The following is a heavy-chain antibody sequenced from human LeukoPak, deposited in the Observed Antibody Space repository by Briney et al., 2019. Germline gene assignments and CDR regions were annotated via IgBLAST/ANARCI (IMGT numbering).Heavy chain of an antibody. V-gene: IGHV4-39*01. D-gene: IGHD6-13*01. J-gene: IGHJ3*02. CDR1: GGSISSSSYY. CDR3: ARLSAAGTAFDI. Sequence: SETLSLTCTVSGGSISSSSYYWGWIRQPPGKGLEWIVSIYYSGSTYSTPSLKSRVTISVDTSKNQFSLKLSSVTAADTAVYYCARLSAAGTAFDIWGQGTMVTVSS. CDR2: IYYSGST.